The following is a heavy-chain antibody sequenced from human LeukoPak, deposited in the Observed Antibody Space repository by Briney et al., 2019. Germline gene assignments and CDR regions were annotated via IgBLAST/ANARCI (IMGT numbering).Heavy chain of an antibody. V-gene: IGHV4-39*01. CDR3: SRETTSTSWY. CDR2: IYYSGST. CDR1: GFTSCTSW. Sequence: PGGSLRLSCAASGFTSCTSWMSWVRQAPGKGLEWIGSIYYSGSTFYSPSLKSRVTLSVDTSKNQFSLKLSSVTAADTAVYFCSRETTSTSWYWGQGTLVTVSS. D-gene: IGHD6-13*01. J-gene: IGHJ4*02.